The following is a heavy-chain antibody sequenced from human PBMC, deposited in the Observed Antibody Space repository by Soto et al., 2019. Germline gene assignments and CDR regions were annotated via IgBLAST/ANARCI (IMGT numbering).Heavy chain of an antibody. CDR1: GFFFTDYF. J-gene: IGHJ4*02. CDR2: ISPSGDVT. D-gene: IGHD1-26*01. Sequence: GGSLRLSCSTSGFFFTDYFMSWIRQAPGKGLEWVSYISPSGDVTHYADSVKGRFTISRDNTKNSLFLQMSSLRDDDTAVYYCARQLERRVGAASHWGQGTRVTVSS. CDR3: ARQLERRVGAASH. V-gene: IGHV3-11*01.